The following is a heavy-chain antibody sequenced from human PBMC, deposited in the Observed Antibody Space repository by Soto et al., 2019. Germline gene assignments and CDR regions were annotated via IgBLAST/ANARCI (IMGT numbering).Heavy chain of an antibody. CDR2: INPSGGRT. CDR3: AGELMSGTPDAFNI. D-gene: IGHD2-8*01. CDR1: GYTFTSYY. J-gene: IGHJ3*02. Sequence: QVQLVQSGAEMKKPGASVKVSCKASGYTFTSYYMHWVRQAPGQGIEWMGIINPSGGRTSYAQKFEGRVTRTRYTSTSTVYMELSSLRSEATAVYSCAGELMSGTPDAFNIWGQGTMVTVSS. V-gene: IGHV1-46*01.